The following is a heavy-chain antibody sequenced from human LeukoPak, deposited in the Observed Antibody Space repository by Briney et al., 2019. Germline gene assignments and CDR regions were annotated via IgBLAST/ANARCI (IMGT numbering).Heavy chain of an antibody. V-gene: IGHV3-66*01. Sequence: GGSLRLSCTASGFTVSGSYMSWVRQAPAKGLEWVSVIYNGGGTHYSDSVKGRFTISRDNSKNTLYLHMNSLRAEDTAMYYCARDQIFDYWGQGTLVTVSS. J-gene: IGHJ4*02. CDR3: ARDQIFDY. CDR1: GFTVSGSY. CDR2: IYNGGGT.